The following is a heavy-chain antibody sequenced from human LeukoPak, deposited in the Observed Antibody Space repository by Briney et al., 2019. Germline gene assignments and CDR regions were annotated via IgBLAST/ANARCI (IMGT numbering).Heavy chain of an antibody. CDR1: GGSISSYY. CDR2: IYYSGGT. CDR3: ARERGRYYDSSGYYYSENGFDP. J-gene: IGHJ5*02. V-gene: IGHV4-59*01. D-gene: IGHD3-22*01. Sequence: PSETLSLTCTVSGGSISSYYWSWIRQPPGKGLEWIGYIYYSGGTNYNPSLKSRVTISVDTSKNQFSLKLSSVTAADTAVYYCARERGRYYDSSGYYYSENGFDPWGQGTLVTVSS.